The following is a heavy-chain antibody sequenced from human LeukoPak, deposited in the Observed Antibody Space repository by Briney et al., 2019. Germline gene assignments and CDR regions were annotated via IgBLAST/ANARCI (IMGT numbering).Heavy chain of an antibody. Sequence: GGSLRLSCAASGFTFSSYWMRWVRQAPRKGLEWVANIKQDGSEKNYVDSVKGRFTISRDNAKNSLYLQMNSLRAEDTAVYYCARNVRKNDYSNYDFSLDYWGQGTLVTVSS. CDR2: IKQDGSEK. V-gene: IGHV3-7*01. D-gene: IGHD4-11*01. CDR3: ARNVRKNDYSNYDFSLDY. J-gene: IGHJ4*02. CDR1: GFTFSSYW.